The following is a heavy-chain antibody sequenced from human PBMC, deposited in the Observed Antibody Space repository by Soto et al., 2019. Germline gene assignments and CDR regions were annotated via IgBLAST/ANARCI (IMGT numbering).Heavy chain of an antibody. V-gene: IGHV4-39*01. CDR1: GGSISSSSYY. CDR2: IYYSGST. Sequence: SETLSLTCTVSGGSISSSSYYWGWIRQPPGKGLEWIGSIYYSGSTYYNPSLKSRVTISVDTSKNQFSLKLGSVTAADTAVYYCATGTRFLEWFSGGRDYLDVWGKGTTVTVSS. D-gene: IGHD3-3*01. J-gene: IGHJ6*03. CDR3: ATGTRFLEWFSGGRDYLDV.